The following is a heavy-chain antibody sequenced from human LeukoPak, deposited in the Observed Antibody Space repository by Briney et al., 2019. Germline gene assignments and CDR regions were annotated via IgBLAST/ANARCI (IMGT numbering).Heavy chain of an antibody. CDR1: GYTFPGYY. V-gene: IGHV1-2*02. CDR2: INPNSGGT. Sequence: ASVKVSCKASGYTFPGYYMHWVRQAPGQELEWMGWINPNSGGTNYAQKFQGRVTMTRDTSISTAYMELSRLRSDDTAVYYCAREHSSSSGKVFDYWGQGTLVTVSS. CDR3: AREHSSSSGKVFDY. J-gene: IGHJ4*02. D-gene: IGHD6-6*01.